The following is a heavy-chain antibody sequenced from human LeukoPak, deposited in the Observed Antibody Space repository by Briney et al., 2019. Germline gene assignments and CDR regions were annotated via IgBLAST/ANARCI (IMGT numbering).Heavy chain of an antibody. CDR3: AKDLSDYVWGSYRVFDY. Sequence: KGRFTISRDNAKNSLYLQMNSLRAEDTALYYCAKDLSDYVWGSYRVFDYWGQGTLVTVSS. D-gene: IGHD3-16*02. V-gene: IGHV3-9*01. J-gene: IGHJ4*02.